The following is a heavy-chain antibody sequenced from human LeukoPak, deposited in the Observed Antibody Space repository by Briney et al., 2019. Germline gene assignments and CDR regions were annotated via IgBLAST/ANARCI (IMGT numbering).Heavy chain of an antibody. CDR1: GFTFNNYA. D-gene: IGHD2-21*02. Sequence: GGSLRLSCAASGFTFNNYAMSWVRQAPGKGLEWVATLSGSGGSANYADSVKGRFTIARDNSKNTLYLQMNSLRGEDTAVYYCAKGGDYWNSFGYWGQGTQVSVSS. CDR2: LSGSGGSA. J-gene: IGHJ4*02. CDR3: AKGGDYWNSFGY. V-gene: IGHV3-23*01.